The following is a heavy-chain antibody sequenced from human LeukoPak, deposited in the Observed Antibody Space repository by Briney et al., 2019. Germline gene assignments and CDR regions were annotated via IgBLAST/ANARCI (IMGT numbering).Heavy chain of an antibody. V-gene: IGHV3-48*03. D-gene: IGHD3-10*01. CDR2: ISSSGSTI. Sequence: PGGSLRLSCAASGFTLSSYEMNWVRQAPGKGLEWVSYISSSGSTIYYADSVKGRFTISRDNAKNSLYLQMNSLRAEDTAVYYCARDRYGSGSSFDYWGQGTLVTVSS. CDR1: GFTLSSYE. CDR3: ARDRYGSGSSFDY. J-gene: IGHJ4*02.